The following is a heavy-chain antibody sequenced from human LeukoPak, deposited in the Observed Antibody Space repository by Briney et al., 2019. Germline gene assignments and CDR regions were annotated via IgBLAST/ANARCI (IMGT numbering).Heavy chain of an antibody. CDR3: ARDRKFTDAFDI. J-gene: IGHJ3*02. V-gene: IGHV3-20*04. Sequence: GGSLRLSCAASGFTFDDYGMSWVRQAPGKGLEWVSGINWNGGSTGYADSVKGRFTISRDNAKNSLHLQMNSLRAEDTALYYCARDRKFTDAFDIWGQGTMVTVSS. CDR1: GFTFDDYG. CDR2: INWNGGST.